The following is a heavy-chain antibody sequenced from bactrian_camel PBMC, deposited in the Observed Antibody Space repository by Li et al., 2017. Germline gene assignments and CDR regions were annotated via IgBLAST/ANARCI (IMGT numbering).Heavy chain of an antibody. D-gene: IGHD7*01. CDR1: GSTYGNC. Sequence: VQLVESGGGSVQAGGSLTLACEFSGSTYGNCMGWFRQAPGKEREGVAALDSDGTTWYADSAKGRFSISQDNANNTLYLQMNSLKPEDTAMYYRAAGLSVAGGFCPQQTRYWGQGTQVTVS. J-gene: IGHJ4*01. CDR2: LDSDGTT. CDR3: AAGLSVAGGFCPQQTRY. V-gene: IGHV3S55*01.